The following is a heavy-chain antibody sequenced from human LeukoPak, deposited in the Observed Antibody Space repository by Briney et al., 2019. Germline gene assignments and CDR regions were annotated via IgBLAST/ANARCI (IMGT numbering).Heavy chain of an antibody. Sequence: GGSLRLSCAASGFTFSNAWMSWVRQAPGKGLEWVGRMKSKTDGGTADYAAPVKGRFTISRDDSKNTLYLQMNSLKTEDTAVYYCTTDAIVVVPAGNDAFDIWGQGTMVTVSS. V-gene: IGHV3-15*01. CDR1: GFTFSNAW. CDR2: MKSKTDGGTA. J-gene: IGHJ3*02. CDR3: TTDAIVVVPAGNDAFDI. D-gene: IGHD2-2*01.